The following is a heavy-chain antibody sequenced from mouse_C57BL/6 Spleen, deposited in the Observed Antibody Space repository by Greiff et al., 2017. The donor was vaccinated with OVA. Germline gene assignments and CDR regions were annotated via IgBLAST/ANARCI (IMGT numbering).Heavy chain of an antibody. CDR3: ARHSSNYGDYAMDY. CDR1: GFSLTSYG. V-gene: IGHV2-6-1*01. D-gene: IGHD2-5*01. J-gene: IGHJ4*01. Sequence: VKLVESGPGLVAPSQSLSITCTVSGFSLTSYGVHWVRQPPGKGLEWLVVIWSDGSTTYNSALKSRLSISKDNSKSQVFLKMNSLQTDDTAMYYCARHSSNYGDYAMDYWGQGTSVTVSS. CDR2: IWSDGST.